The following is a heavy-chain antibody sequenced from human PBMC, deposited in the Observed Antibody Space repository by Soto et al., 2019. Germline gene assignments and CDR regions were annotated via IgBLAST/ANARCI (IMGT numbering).Heavy chain of an antibody. CDR2: IVAYNGNT. V-gene: IGHV1-18*01. D-gene: IGHD2-15*01. CDR1: GYTFRSYG. J-gene: IGHJ3*01. CDR3: ARARCSAGTCYRSIDGFND. Sequence: QVHLVQSGAEVKKPGASVKVSCKASGYTFRSYGITWVRQAPGQGLEWMGWIVAYNGNTNSAPKFQGSVTMTTETFASTAYMELRGLRSDDTAMYYCARARCSAGTCYRSIDGFNDWGQGTMVTVSS.